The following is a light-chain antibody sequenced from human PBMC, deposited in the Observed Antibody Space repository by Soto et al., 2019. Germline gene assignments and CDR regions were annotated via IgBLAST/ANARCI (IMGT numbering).Light chain of an antibody. CDR2: DAS. V-gene: IGKV1-5*01. CDR3: QQYNSYRT. CDR1: QSISSW. J-gene: IGKJ1*01. Sequence: DIQMTHSPSTLSASVGDRVTITCRASQSISSWLAWYQQKPGKAPKLLIYDASSLESGVTTRFSGSGAGTEFILPISSRQPDDFPNYYCQQYNSYRTFGQGTKVEIK.